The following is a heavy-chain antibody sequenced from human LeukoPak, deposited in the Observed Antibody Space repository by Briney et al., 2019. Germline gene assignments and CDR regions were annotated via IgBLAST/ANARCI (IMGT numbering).Heavy chain of an antibody. Sequence: SETLSLTCTVSGGSISSSSYYWGWIRQPPGKGLEWIGSIYYSGSTYYNPSLKSRVTISVDTSKNQFSLKLSSVTAADTAVYYCARFPIAAALFDYWGQGTLVTVSS. CDR3: ARFPIAAALFDY. V-gene: IGHV4-39*07. CDR2: IYYSGST. CDR1: GGSISSSSYY. D-gene: IGHD6-13*01. J-gene: IGHJ4*02.